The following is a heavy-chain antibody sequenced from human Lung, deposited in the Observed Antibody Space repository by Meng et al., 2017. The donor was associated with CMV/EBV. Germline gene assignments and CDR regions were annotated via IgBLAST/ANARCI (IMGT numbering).Heavy chain of an antibody. D-gene: IGHD3-9*01. CDR2: VGGCDGDT. V-gene: IGHV1-18*01. CDR3: ARDWECLDRSDVFDI. J-gene: IGHJ3*02. Sequence: ASVKVSCKASGYTFNRYGISWVRQAPGQGLEWVGWVGGCDGDTNYAPELRGRVTMTTDTSTNTVYMELRSLRSDDTAVYYCARDWECLDRSDVFDIWGQGTMVTVSS. CDR1: GYTFNRYG.